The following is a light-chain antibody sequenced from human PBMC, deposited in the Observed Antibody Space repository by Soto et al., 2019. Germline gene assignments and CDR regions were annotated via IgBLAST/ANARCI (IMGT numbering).Light chain of an antibody. CDR2: SNN. Sequence: QSVLTQPPSASGTPGQRVTISCSGSSSNIGSNIVNWYQQLPGTAPKVLIHSNNQRPSGVPDRFSGSKSGTSASLAISGLQAGDEADYHCAAWDDRMTGYAFGTGTKVTVL. J-gene: IGLJ1*01. CDR1: SSNIGSNI. V-gene: IGLV1-44*01. CDR3: AAWDDRMTGYA.